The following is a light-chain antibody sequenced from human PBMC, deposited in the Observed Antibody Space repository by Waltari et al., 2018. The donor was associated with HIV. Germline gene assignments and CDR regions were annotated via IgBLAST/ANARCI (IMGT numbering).Light chain of an antibody. J-gene: IGLJ1*01. CDR3: CSYGGSLTPYV. CDR2: DVN. CDR1: HSNIGTFDY. V-gene: IGLV2-11*01. Sequence: QSALTQPRPVSGSPGQSVSISCTGSHSNIGTFDYVSWYQQHPGKAPKLMIYDVNKRPSGVPARFSGSQSGSTASLTISGLQAEDEADYYCCSYGGSLTPYVFGTGTEVTVL.